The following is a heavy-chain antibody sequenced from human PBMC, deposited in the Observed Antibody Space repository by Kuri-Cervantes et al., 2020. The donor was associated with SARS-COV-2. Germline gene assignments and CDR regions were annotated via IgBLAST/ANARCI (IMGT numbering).Heavy chain of an antibody. CDR1: GFTFSSYE. J-gene: IGHJ6*02. D-gene: IGHD6-6*01. CDR3: AKDNGDSSSLDYYYYGMDV. V-gene: IGHV3-48*03. CDR2: ISSSGSTI. Sequence: GESLKISCAASGFTFSSYEMNWVRQAPGKGLEWVSYISSSGSTIYYADSVKGRFTISRDNSKNSLYLQMNSLRAEDTALYYCAKDNGDSSSLDYYYYGMDVWGQGTTVTVSS.